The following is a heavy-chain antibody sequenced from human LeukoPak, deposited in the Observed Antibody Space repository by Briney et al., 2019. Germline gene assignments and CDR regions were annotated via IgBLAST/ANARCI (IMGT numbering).Heavy chain of an antibody. Sequence: PSETLSLTCTVSGGPISNSLYYWGWIRQSPGKGLEWIGSIFYSGNTFYSPSLKSRVTISVDTSKNQFSLKLSSVTAADTAVYYYARRGGYKRPGVWYFDYWGQGTLVTVSS. CDR1: GGPISNSLYY. J-gene: IGHJ4*02. CDR2: IFYSGNT. CDR3: ARRGGYKRPGVWYFDY. V-gene: IGHV4-39*07. D-gene: IGHD5-24*01.